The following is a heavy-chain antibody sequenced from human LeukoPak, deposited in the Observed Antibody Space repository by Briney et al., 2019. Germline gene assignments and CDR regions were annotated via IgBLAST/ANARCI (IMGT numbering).Heavy chain of an antibody. J-gene: IGHJ5*02. CDR3: ARGRGLGYCSSTSCYPSPSWFDA. CDR1: GGPFRSYA. V-gene: IGHV1-69*04. CDR2: IIPILGIA. Sequence: SEKVSCKASGGPFRSYALSWVRPPPGRGLVWVGRIIPILGIANYAQKFQGRVTNTADKSTSTAYMELSTQRSEHTRVYFCARGRGLGYCSSTSCYPSPSWFDAWGQGTLVTVSS. D-gene: IGHD2-2*01.